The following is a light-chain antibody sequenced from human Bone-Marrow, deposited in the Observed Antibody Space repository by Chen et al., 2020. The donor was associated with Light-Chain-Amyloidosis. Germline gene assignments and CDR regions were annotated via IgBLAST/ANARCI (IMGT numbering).Light chain of an antibody. V-gene: IGLV3-25*03. Sequence: SSELTQPPSVSVSPGQTARITCSGDDLPTKYSYWYQQKPGQAPVLVIHRETERPPGISERFSGASSGTTATLTISGVQAEDEADYHCQSADSSGTYEVIFGGGTKLTVL. CDR2: RET. CDR1: DLPTKY. CDR3: QSADSSGTYEVI. J-gene: IGLJ2*01.